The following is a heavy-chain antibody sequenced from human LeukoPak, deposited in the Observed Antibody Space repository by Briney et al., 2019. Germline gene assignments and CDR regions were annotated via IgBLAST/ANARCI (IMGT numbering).Heavy chain of an antibody. D-gene: IGHD4-11*01. CDR2: INWNSNNR. Sequence: PGGSLTLSWAASGFTFDNYSMHWVRQAPGKCLEWVSGINWNSNNRAYADSVKGRFAISRDNAKNSLHLEMNSLTPEDTAIYYCTNEHEHSNRHPAAYFAVSGQGILVTVSS. V-gene: IGHV3-9*01. CDR1: GFTFDNYS. J-gene: IGHJ4*02. CDR3: TNEHEHSNRHPAAYFAV.